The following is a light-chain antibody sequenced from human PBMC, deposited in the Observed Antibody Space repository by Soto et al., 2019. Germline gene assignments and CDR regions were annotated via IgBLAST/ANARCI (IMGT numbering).Light chain of an antibody. J-gene: IGLJ1*01. V-gene: IGLV2-14*01. Sequence: QSVLTQPASVSGSPGQSITISCTGTSSDVGGYTFVSWYQHHPGKAPKLLIYEVSYRPSGASDRFSGSKSGNTASLTISWLQAEDEGDYYCSSYTSRATVVFGGGTKVTVL. CDR2: EVS. CDR1: SSDVGGYTF. CDR3: SSYTSRATVV.